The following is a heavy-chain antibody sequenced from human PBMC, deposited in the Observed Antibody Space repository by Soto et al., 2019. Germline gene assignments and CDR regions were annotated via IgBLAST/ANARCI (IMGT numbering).Heavy chain of an antibody. V-gene: IGHV3-23*01. CDR1: GFTFSNYA. CDR3: AKGGGSCCFDC. Sequence: EVQLLESGGGLVQPGGSLRLSCAASGFTFSNYAMSWVRQAPGKGLEWVSAISGSGGSTYYADSVKGRVTISRDSSKNTLYLHMNSLRAEDTAVYYCAKGGGSCCFDCCGQGTLVTVSS. CDR2: ISGSGGST. D-gene: IGHD2-15*01. J-gene: IGHJ4*02.